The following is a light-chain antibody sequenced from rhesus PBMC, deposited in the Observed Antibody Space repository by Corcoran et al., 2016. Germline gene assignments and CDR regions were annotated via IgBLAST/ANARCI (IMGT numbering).Light chain of an antibody. CDR3: LQHNSYPLT. V-gene: IGKV1-28*02. Sequence: DIQMTQSPSSLSASVGDTVIITCRASQGISSYLNWFQQKPWKALKLLTYPASSLESGVPSRFSGSGSGTEVTLSISSLQPEDFATYCCLQHNSYPLTFGGGTKVEVK. J-gene: IGKJ4*01. CDR2: PAS. CDR1: QGISSY.